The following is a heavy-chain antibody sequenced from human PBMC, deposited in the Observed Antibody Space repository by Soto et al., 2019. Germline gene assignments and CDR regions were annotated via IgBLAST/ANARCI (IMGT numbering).Heavy chain of an antibody. J-gene: IGHJ4*02. CDR2: IRSKSKNYAT. D-gene: IGHD2-8*01. V-gene: IGHV3-73*01. CDR1: GFTFSGSA. Sequence: GGSLRLSCAASGFTFSGSAIHWVRQASGKGLEWIGRIRSKSKNYATSYAASVEGRFTISRDDSRDTAFLLLDTLEPEDTAVYYCSTMGANCTDDCYFDSWGQRTLVTVSS. CDR3: STMGANCTDDCYFDS.